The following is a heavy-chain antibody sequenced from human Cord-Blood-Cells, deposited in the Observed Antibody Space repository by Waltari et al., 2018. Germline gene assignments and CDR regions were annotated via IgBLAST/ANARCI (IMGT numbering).Heavy chain of an antibody. CDR3: ARGEVVVVAATSYYYGMDV. D-gene: IGHD2-15*01. J-gene: IGHJ6*02. Sequence: QVQLQESGPGLVKPSETLSLTCTASGGSIRSYYWSWIPQPPGKRLEWIGYIYYSGSTNYNPSLKSRVTISVDTSKNQFSLKLSSVTAADTAVYYCARGEVVVVAATSYYYGMDVWGQGTTVTVSS. CDR1: GGSIRSYY. CDR2: IYYSGST. V-gene: IGHV4-59*01.